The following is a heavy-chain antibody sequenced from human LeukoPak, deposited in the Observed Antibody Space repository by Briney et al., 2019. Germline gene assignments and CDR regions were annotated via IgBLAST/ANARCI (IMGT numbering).Heavy chain of an antibody. D-gene: IGHD3-16*02. CDR3: AGMITFGGVIVPTFFDY. V-gene: IGHV3-23*01. CDR1: GFTFSSYA. CDR2: ISSSGGST. J-gene: IGHJ4*02. Sequence: GGSLRLSCAASGFTFSSYAMSWVRQAPGKGLEWVSAISSSGGSTYYADSVKGRFTISRDNSKNTLYLQMNSLRAEDTAVYYCAGMITFGGVIVPTFFDYWGQGTLVTVSS.